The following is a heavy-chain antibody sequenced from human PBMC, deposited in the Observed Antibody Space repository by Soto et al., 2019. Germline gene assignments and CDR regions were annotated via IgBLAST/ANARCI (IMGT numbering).Heavy chain of an antibody. Sequence: EVQLVESGGGLVQPGGSRRVSCAASGFSFSNYAMNWVRQAPGKGLEWVSYISIGSGSIFYADTVKGRFTISRDDAKNSLYMQMNTLRDEDTAVYYCVRDDSWAFDFWGQGTMVTVSS. V-gene: IGHV3-48*02. CDR1: GFSFSNYA. D-gene: IGHD3-22*01. CDR2: ISIGSGSI. J-gene: IGHJ3*01. CDR3: VRDDSWAFDF.